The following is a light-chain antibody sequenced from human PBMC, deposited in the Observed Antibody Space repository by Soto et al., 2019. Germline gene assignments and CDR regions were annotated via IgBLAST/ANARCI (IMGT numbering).Light chain of an antibody. V-gene: IGKV1-9*01. CDR3: QQLNSYPPIT. Sequence: DIQLTQSPSFLSASVGDRVTITCRASQGISSYLAWYQQKPGKAPKLLIYAASTLQSGVPSRLSGSGSGTEFTLTNSSLQPEDFATYYCQQLNSYPPITFGQVTRLEIK. CDR1: QGISSY. J-gene: IGKJ5*01. CDR2: AAS.